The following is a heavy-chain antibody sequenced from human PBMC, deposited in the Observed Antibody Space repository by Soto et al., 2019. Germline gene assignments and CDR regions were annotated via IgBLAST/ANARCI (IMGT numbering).Heavy chain of an antibody. V-gene: IGHV3-30-3*01. Sequence: GGSLRLSCAGSAFTFSSYAMHWVRQAPGKGLEWLSVISSDGSVKYSADSVKGRFTISRDNSKNTLYLQMNSLRAEDTAVFYCATDGTVAGPYYFDYCGQGTLVTVSS. J-gene: IGHJ4*02. CDR2: ISSDGSVK. CDR1: AFTFSSYA. CDR3: ATDGTVAGPYYFDY. D-gene: IGHD6-19*01.